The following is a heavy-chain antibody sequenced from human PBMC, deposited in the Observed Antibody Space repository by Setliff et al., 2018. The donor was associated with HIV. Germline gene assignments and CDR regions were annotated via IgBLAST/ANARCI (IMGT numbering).Heavy chain of an antibody. CDR2: IGAVGAPT. CDR3: ARGSPGVVIIPDS. V-gene: IGHV3-23*01. J-gene: IGHJ5*02. D-gene: IGHD3-22*01. Sequence: PGGSLRLSCAASGFTFSTYAMGWVRQAAGKGLEWVSTIGAVGAPTFYAESVKGRFTVSRDDAKTSLNLQMNSLKVEDTAIYFCARGSPGVVIIPDSWGQGTLVTVSS. CDR1: GFTFSTYA.